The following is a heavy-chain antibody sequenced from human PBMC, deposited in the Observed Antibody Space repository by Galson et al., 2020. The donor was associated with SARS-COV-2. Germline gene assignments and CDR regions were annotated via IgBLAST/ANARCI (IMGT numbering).Heavy chain of an antibody. CDR2: IYFDGDT. CDR1: GGSIENYY. J-gene: IGHJ5*02. Sequence: SATLSLTCTVSGGSIENYYWSWIRQPPGKGLEWIGYIYFDGDTYYNPSLKSRVTISLDTSKKQFSLKLTSVTAADTAVYYCARAPHYDFRFDPWGQGTLVTVSS. V-gene: IGHV4-59*01. D-gene: IGHD3-3*01. CDR3: ARAPHYDFRFDP.